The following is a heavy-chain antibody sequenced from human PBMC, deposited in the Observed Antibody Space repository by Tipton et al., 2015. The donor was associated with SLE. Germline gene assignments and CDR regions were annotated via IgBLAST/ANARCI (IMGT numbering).Heavy chain of an antibody. CDR1: GGSISSYY. CDR3: ARRAYYYAMDV. Sequence: TLSLTCTVSGGSISSYYWSWIRQSPGKGMEWIGYVYYTGNTNYNPSLKSRVTISIDASKKHFSLKLTSVTAADTAVYYCARRAYYYAMDVWGQGTTVTVSS. CDR2: VYYTGNT. V-gene: IGHV4-59*12. J-gene: IGHJ6*02.